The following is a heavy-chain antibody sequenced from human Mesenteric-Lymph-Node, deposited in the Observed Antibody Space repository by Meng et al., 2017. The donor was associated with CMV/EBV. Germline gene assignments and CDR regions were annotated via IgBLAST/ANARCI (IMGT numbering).Heavy chain of an antibody. J-gene: IGHJ6*02. CDR1: GKTFIVYY. Sequence: ASVKVSCKASGKTFIVYYIHWARQAPGQGLEWMGWINPNNGATDYAQKFQGRVTMTRDTSITTAYMELSSLRSDDTAVYYCARESRPTYYDFWNAYSYGMDVWGQGTTVTVSS. CDR2: INPNNGAT. D-gene: IGHD3-3*01. V-gene: IGHV1-2*02. CDR3: ARESRPTYYDFWNAYSYGMDV.